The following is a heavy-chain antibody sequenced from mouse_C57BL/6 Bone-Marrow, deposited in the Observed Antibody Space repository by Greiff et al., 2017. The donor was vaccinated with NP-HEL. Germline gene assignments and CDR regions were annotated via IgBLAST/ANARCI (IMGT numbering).Heavy chain of an antibody. V-gene: IGHV1-81*01. Sequence: VQLQQSGAELARPGASVKLSCKASGYTFTSYGISWVKQRTGQGLEWIGEIYPRSGNTYYNEKFKGKATLTADKCSSTAYMELRSLTSEDSAVYFCARSLLITAYWGQGTLVTVSA. CDR3: ARSLLITAY. CDR2: IYPRSGNT. J-gene: IGHJ3*01. D-gene: IGHD1-1*01. CDR1: GYTFTSYG.